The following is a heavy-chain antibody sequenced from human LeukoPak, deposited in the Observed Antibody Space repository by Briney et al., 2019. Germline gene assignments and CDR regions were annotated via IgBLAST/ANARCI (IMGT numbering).Heavy chain of an antibody. CDR2: ISSSGSTI. CDR1: GFPFSDYY. Sequence: GSLRLSFAASGFPFSDYYMSWIRQAPGKGLEWVSYISSSGSTIYYADSVKGRFTISRDNAKNSLYLQINSLRAEDTAVYYCARGKEHSSGPTGYWGQGTLVTVSS. CDR3: ARGKEHSSGPTGY. V-gene: IGHV3-11*04. J-gene: IGHJ4*02. D-gene: IGHD6-19*01.